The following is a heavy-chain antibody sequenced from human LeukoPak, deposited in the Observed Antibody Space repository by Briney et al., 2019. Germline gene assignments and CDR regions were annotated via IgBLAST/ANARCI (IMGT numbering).Heavy chain of an antibody. CDR2: INWNGGRT. CDR3: AKRVGYCSSTSCYAGAFDI. V-gene: IGHV3-20*04. CDR1: GFTFDDYG. J-gene: IGHJ3*02. Sequence: PGGSLRLSCAASGFTFDDYGMSWVRQVPGKGLEWVSGINWNGGRTGHADSVKGRFTISRDNAKNTLYLQMNSLRAEDTAVYYCAKRVGYCSSTSCYAGAFDIWGQGTMVTVSS. D-gene: IGHD2-2*01.